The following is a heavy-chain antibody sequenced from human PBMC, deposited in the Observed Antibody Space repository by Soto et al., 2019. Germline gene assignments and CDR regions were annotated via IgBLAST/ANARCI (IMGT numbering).Heavy chain of an antibody. Sequence: EVQLLESGGGLVQPGGSLRLSCAASGFTFSSYAMSWVRHAPGKALEWVSAISGSAGSTYYADSVKGRFTISRDNSKNTLYLQMNSLRAEDTAVYYCAKAYYYDSSGYYSGYYFDYWGQGTLVTVSS. CDR2: ISGSAGST. D-gene: IGHD3-22*01. CDR1: GFTFSSYA. V-gene: IGHV3-23*01. CDR3: AKAYYYDSSGYYSGYYFDY. J-gene: IGHJ4*02.